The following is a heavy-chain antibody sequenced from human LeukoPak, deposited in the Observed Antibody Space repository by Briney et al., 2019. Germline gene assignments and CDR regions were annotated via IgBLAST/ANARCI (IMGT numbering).Heavy chain of an antibody. CDR3: ARGLKLYVKNDDH. V-gene: IGHV1-8*01. Sequence: ASVKVSCKASGYTFTSYDINWVRQAPGQGLEWMGWMNPNSGNTGYAQKFQGRVTMNRNTSISTAYMELSSLRYEDTGVYYCARGLKLYVKNDDHWGQGTLVTVSS. CDR1: GYTFTSYD. CDR2: MNPNSGNT. D-gene: IGHD2-8*01. J-gene: IGHJ4*02.